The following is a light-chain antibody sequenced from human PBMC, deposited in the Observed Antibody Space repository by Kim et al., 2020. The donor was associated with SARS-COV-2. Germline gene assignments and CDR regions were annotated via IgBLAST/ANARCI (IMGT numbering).Light chain of an antibody. CDR1: QGISIK. V-gene: IGKV3-15*01. CDR2: GSS. CDR3: QQYHNWPPVT. J-gene: IGKJ5*01. Sequence: SPGERATLSCRASQGISIKLAWYQQKPGQAPRLLMYGSSTRAPGIPARFSGSGSGTEFTLTISSPQSEDFAVYYCQQYHNWPPVTFGQGTRLEIK.